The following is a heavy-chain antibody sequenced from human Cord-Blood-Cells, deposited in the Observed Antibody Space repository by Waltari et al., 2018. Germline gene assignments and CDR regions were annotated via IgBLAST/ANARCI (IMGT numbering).Heavy chain of an antibody. Sequence: EVQLVESGGGLVKPGGSLRLSCAASGFTFSSYSMNWDLQAPGKGLELVSSISSSSSYIYYANSVKGRFTISRDNAKNSLYLQMNSLRAEDTAVYYCARILGAPGAVDYWGQGTLVTVSS. CDR2: ISSSSSYI. V-gene: IGHV3-21*01. D-gene: IGHD3-16*01. CDR3: ARILGAPGAVDY. J-gene: IGHJ4*02. CDR1: GFTFSSYS.